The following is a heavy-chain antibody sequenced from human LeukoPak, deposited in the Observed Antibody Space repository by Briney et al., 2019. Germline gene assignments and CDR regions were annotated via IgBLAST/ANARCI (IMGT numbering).Heavy chain of an antibody. CDR1: GGTFSSYA. J-gene: IGHJ5*02. CDR3: ARPEGNGRDILTGYTA. V-gene: IGHV1-69*05. Sequence: ASVKVSCKASGGTFSSYAISWVRQAPGQGLEWMGGIIPIFGTANYAQKFQGRVTITTDESTSTAYMELSSLRSEDTAVYYCARPEGNGRDILTGYTAWGQGTLVTVSS. D-gene: IGHD3-9*01. CDR2: IIPIFGTA.